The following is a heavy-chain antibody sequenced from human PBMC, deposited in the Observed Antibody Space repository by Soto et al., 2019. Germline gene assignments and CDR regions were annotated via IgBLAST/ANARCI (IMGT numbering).Heavy chain of an antibody. Sequence: GGSLKLSCTASGFTFSDYAMTWVRQAPGKGLEWVSTISGGSSVTYYGDSVKGRFTISRDNAKKTLFLQLNRLSAEDTATYYCAKVLSKNYYYPFDFWGQGTQVTVSS. CDR3: AKVLSKNYYYPFDF. V-gene: IGHV3-23*01. D-gene: IGHD3-10*01. CDR2: ISGGSSVT. J-gene: IGHJ4*02. CDR1: GFTFSDYA.